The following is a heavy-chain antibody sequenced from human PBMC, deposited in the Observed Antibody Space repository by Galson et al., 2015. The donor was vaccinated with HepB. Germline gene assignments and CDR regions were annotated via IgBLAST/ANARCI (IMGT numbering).Heavy chain of an antibody. CDR3: ARSDYSNYGAPYYYYYGMDV. Sequence: SLRLSCAASGFTFSSYAMHWVRQAPGKGLEWVAVISYDGSNKYYADSVKGRFTISRDNSKNTLYLQMNSLRAEDTAVYYCARSDYSNYGAPYYYYYGMDVWGQGTTVTVSS. V-gene: IGHV3-30*04. D-gene: IGHD4-11*01. CDR1: GFTFSSYA. J-gene: IGHJ6*02. CDR2: ISYDGSNK.